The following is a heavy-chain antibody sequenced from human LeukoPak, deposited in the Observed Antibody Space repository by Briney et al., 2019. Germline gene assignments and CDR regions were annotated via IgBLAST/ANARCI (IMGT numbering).Heavy chain of an antibody. Sequence: WASVKFSSKSAGGTFSSYTISLVRPAPGQGLGWRGRILPSRGIANYAQKFQGRVTITAEQSTSTAYMELSSLGSEDPAVYYRARDDRGYSYRHLDYRGQGTLVTVPS. CDR2: ILPSRGIA. J-gene: IGHJ4*02. CDR3: ARDDRGYSYRHLDY. D-gene: IGHD5-18*01. CDR1: GGTFSSYT. V-gene: IGHV1-69*04.